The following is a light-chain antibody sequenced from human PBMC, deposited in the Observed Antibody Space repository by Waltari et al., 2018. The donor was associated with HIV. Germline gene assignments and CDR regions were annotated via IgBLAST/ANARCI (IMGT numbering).Light chain of an antibody. CDR3: VLYVRSGRV. CDR1: SSSLPPSFF. CDR2: NTS. J-gene: IGLJ2*01. V-gene: IGLV8-61*01. Sequence: QAVVTHSPSPSASPAQSLSLSCSTSSSSLPPSFFLSWYQLTPGQPPRSLLYNTSVRSSGVPDRFSGSSVGNKAARTIAGAQAEDESVYYCVLYVRSGRVFGGGTRLTVL.